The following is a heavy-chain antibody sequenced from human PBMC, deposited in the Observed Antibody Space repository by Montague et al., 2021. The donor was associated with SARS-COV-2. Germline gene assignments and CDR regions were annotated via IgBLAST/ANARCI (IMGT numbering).Heavy chain of an antibody. CDR1: GGSIRSHL. Sequence: SETLSLTCTVSGGSIRSHLWSWIRQSPGKGLEWIGYFDHAGTKKYNPSLKTRVTISGDASKNQFSLRLNSVTTADTAIYYCARSGGGPMDWGQGSLVTVSS. CDR2: FDHAGTK. V-gene: IGHV4-59*11. J-gene: IGHJ4*02. CDR3: ARSGGGPMD. D-gene: IGHD3-10*01.